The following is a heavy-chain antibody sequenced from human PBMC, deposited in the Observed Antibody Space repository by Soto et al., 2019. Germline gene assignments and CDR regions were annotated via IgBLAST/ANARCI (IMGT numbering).Heavy chain of an antibody. V-gene: IGHV3-43*01. CDR1: GFTFDDYT. Sequence: EVQLVESGGVVVQPGGSLRLSCAASGFTFDDYTMHWVRQAPGKGLEWVSLISWDGTTTYYADSVKGRFTISRDNRKNSLYLQMNSRRTEDTALYYCATGGGSGRFDPWGQGTLVTVSS. D-gene: IGHD3-10*01. CDR2: ISWDGTTT. CDR3: ATGGGSGRFDP. J-gene: IGHJ5*02.